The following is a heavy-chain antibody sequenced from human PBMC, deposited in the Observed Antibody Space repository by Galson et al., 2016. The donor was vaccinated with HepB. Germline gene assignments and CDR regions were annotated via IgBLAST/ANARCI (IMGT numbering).Heavy chain of an antibody. Sequence: SLRLSCAASGFIFKDYAMHWVRQAPGKGLEWVSSISWNSGNIGYADSVKGRFTISRDNAKNSLYLQMNSLRAEDTAFYYCAQDKASMSVGATNFQHWGQGTLGTVS. J-gene: IGHJ1*01. D-gene: IGHD1-26*01. CDR1: GFIFKDYA. CDR3: AQDKASMSVGATNFQH. CDR2: ISWNSGNI. V-gene: IGHV3-9*01.